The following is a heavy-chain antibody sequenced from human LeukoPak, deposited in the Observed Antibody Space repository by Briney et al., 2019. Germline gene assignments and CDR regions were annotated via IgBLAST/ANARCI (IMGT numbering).Heavy chain of an antibody. J-gene: IGHJ3*02. Sequence: GGSLRLSCAASGFTFDDYAMHWVRQAPGKGLEWVSGISWNSGSIGYADSVKGRFTISRDNAKNSLYLQMNSLRAEDMALYYCSRAARGIDAFDIWGQGTMVTVSS. CDR2: ISWNSGSI. CDR3: SRAARGIDAFDI. CDR1: GFTFDDYA. V-gene: IGHV3-9*03. D-gene: IGHD6-13*01.